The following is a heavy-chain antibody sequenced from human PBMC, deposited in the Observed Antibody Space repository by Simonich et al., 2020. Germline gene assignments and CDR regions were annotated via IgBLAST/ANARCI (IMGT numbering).Heavy chain of an antibody. J-gene: IGHJ4*02. D-gene: IGHD3-10*01. CDR3: ARRRKVRGVQYYLDY. Sequence: QVQLQQWGAGLLKPSETLSLTCAVYGVSFSGYYWSWIRQPPRKGLEWVGENNHSGSTNYNPSLKSRVTISVDTSKNQFSLKLSSVTAADTAVYYCARRRKVRGVQYYLDYWGQGTLVTVSS. CDR2: NNHSGST. V-gene: IGHV4-34*01. CDR1: GVSFSGYY.